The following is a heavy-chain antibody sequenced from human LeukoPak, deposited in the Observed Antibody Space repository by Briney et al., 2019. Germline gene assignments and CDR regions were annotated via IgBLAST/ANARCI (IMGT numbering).Heavy chain of an antibody. CDR3: ANYHDYSNFQGAYYLDY. D-gene: IGHD4-11*01. Sequence: PSETLSLTCTVSGGSISGYNWSWIRQPPGKGLEWIGNIYYSGSTNYNPSLKSRVTISVDTSKNQFSLKLSSVTAADTAVYYCANYHDYSNFQGAYYLDYWGRGTLVTVSS. CDR2: IYYSGST. CDR1: GGSISGYN. J-gene: IGHJ4*02. V-gene: IGHV4-59*08.